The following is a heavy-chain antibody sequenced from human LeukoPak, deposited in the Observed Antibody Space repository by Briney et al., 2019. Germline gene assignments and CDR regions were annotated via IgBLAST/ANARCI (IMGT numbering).Heavy chain of an antibody. CDR3: ARAPYGDLRFDY. V-gene: IGHV4-4*07. CDR2: IYTSGSN. D-gene: IGHD4-17*01. J-gene: IGHJ4*02. Sequence: SETLSLNCTVSGGSISSYYWVWIRQPAGMELVWIGRIYTSGSNKYNPSLKSRVTMSVDTSKNQFSLKLRSVTDADTAVYYCARAPYGDLRFDYWGQGTMVTVSS. CDR1: GGSISSYY.